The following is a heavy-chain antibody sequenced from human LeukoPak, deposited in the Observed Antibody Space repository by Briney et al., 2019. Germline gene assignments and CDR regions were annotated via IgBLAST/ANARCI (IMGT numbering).Heavy chain of an antibody. CDR3: ARVRGIALPGDRYMDV. D-gene: IGHD6-19*01. Sequence: PSETPSLTCTVSGGSISHSAYFWAWIRQPPGKGLEWVGHIYYTETTHYNPSLKSRVTMSFDTSRNQFSLNLSSVTAADTAAYYCARVRGIALPGDRYMDVWGKGTTVTVSS. V-gene: IGHV4-39*01. CDR2: IYYTETT. J-gene: IGHJ6*03. CDR1: GGSISHSAYF.